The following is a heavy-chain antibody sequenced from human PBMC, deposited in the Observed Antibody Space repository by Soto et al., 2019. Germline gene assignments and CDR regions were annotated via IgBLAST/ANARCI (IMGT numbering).Heavy chain of an antibody. CDR3: AKSPDNFFDY. CDR2: IYYSGSI. Sequence: QVRLQESGPGLVKPSQTLSLTCTVSGGSINRGGYYWSWIRQHPGKGLEWIGYIYYSGSIYYNPSPKSRPALSVDSSKNHVALNLSSVTAPDTAVYYCAKSPDNFFDYWGEGTLVNVSS. V-gene: IGHV4-31*04. CDR1: GGSINRGGYY. J-gene: IGHJ4*02.